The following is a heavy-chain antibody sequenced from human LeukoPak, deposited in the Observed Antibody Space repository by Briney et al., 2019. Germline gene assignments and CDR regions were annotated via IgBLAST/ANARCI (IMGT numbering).Heavy chain of an antibody. Sequence: LGESLKISCKGSGYSFTSYWIGWVRQMPGEGLEWMGIIYPGDSDTRYSPSFQGQVTISADKSISTAYLQWSSLKASDTAMYYCSRVNSGSYWVGAFDIWGQGTMVTISS. CDR3: SRVNSGSYWVGAFDI. J-gene: IGHJ3*02. CDR2: IYPGDSDT. V-gene: IGHV5-51*01. CDR1: GYSFTSYW. D-gene: IGHD1-26*01.